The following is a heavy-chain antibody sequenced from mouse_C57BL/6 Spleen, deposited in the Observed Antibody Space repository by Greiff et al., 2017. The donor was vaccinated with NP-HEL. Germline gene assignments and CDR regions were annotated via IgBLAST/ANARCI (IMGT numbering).Heavy chain of an antibody. CDR1: GYAFSSSW. V-gene: IGHV1-82*01. D-gene: IGHD2-2*01. J-gene: IGHJ2*01. CDR2: IYPGDGDT. Sequence: QVQLKQSGPELVKPGASVKISCKASGYAFSSSWMNWVKQRPGKGLEWIGRIYPGDGDTNYNGKFKGKATLTADKSSSTAYMQLSSLTSEDSAVYFCARFLYGYDEGVGYWGQGTTLTVSS. CDR3: ARFLYGYDEGVGY.